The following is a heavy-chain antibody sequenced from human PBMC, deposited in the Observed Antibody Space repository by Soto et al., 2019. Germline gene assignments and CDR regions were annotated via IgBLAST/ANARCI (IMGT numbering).Heavy chain of an antibody. Sequence: ASVKVSCKASGYTFTSYGISWVRQSPGQGLEWMGWISAYNGNTNYAQKLQGRVTMTTDTSTSTAYMELSSLRSEDTAVYYCASNSGGGSSCDYWGQGTLVTVSS. J-gene: IGHJ4*02. CDR3: ASNSGGGSSCDY. D-gene: IGHD2-15*01. CDR2: ISAYNGNT. V-gene: IGHV1-18*01. CDR1: GYTFTSYG.